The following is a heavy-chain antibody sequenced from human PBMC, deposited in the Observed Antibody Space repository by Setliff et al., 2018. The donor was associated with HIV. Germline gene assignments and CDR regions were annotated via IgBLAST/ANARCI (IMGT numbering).Heavy chain of an antibody. CDR1: GDTFSNYP. CDR2: IIPALGTA. V-gene: IGHV1-69*13. J-gene: IGHJ6*03. Sequence: SVKVSCKASGDTFSNYPISWLRQAPGQGPEWMGGIIPALGTANYAQKFQGRVTFTADESTNTAFMELSSLRSEDTAVYYCARGLSIFGVATPGFYSFMDVWGKGTTVTVSS. CDR3: ARGLSIFGVATPGFYSFMDV. D-gene: IGHD3-3*01.